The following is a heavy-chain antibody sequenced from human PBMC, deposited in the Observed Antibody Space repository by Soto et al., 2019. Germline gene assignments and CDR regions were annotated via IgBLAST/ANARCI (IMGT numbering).Heavy chain of an antibody. D-gene: IGHD6-6*01. V-gene: IGHV4-31*03. Sequence: PSETLSLTCTVSGGSIISGDYYWSWIRQPPGKGLEWIGYIYYSGSTYYNPSLKSRVTISVDTSKNQFSLKLSSVTAADTAVYYCAKSIAARGHWFDPWGQGTLVTVSS. CDR1: GGSIISGDYY. CDR3: AKSIAARGHWFDP. CDR2: IYYSGST. J-gene: IGHJ5*02.